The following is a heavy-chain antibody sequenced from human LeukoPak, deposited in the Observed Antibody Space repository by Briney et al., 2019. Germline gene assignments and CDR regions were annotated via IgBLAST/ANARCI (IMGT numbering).Heavy chain of an antibody. J-gene: IGHJ4*02. CDR3: ATLPFGGPRRVFDY. CDR2: IYYSGST. CDR1: GGSISSYY. Sequence: SETLSLTRTVSGGSISSYYWSWIRQPPGKGLEWIGYIYYSGSTNYNPSLKSRVAISVDTSRNQFSLKLSSVTAADTAVYYCATLPFGGPRRVFDYWGQGIPVTVSS. V-gene: IGHV4-59*01. D-gene: IGHD3-16*01.